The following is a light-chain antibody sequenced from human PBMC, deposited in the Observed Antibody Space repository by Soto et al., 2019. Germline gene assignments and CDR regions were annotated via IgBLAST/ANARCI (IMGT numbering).Light chain of an antibody. Sequence: EIVLTQSPATLSLSPGERATLSCRASQSVNRYLAWYQQKPGQAPRLLIYGASSRATGIPDRFSGSGSGTDLTLTISRLEPEDFAVYYCQQFDGSPRTFGQGTKVDIK. V-gene: IGKV3-20*01. CDR1: QSVNRY. J-gene: IGKJ1*01. CDR2: GAS. CDR3: QQFDGSPRT.